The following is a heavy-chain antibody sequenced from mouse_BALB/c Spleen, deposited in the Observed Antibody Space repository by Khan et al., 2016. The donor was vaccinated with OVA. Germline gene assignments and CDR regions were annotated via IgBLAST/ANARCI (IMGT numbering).Heavy chain of an antibody. CDR2: IDPFSGGI. Sequence: VQLQQSGPELMKPGASVKISCKASGYSFTSYYIHWIMQSHGKSLEWIGYIDPFSGGITYNQKFKGKATLTVDKSSSTAYIYFSNLTSEDSAVYYCTRHDYVAWFTYWGQGTLVTVSA. CDR3: TRHDYVAWFTY. V-gene: IGHV1S135*01. J-gene: IGHJ3*01. D-gene: IGHD2-4*01. CDR1: GYSFTSYY.